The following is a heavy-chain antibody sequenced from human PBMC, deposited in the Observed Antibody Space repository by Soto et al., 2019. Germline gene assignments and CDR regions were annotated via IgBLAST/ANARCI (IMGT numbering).Heavy chain of an antibody. CDR2: INHSGST. J-gene: IGHJ5*02. D-gene: IGHD5-18*01. CDR3: ATIWTRRGYSYGYSHNWFDP. V-gene: IGHV4-34*01. CDR1: GGSFSGYY. Sequence: WETLSLTCAVYGGSFSGYYWSWIRQPPGKGLEWIGEINHSGSTNYNPSLKSRVTISVDTSKNQFSLKLSSVTAADTAVYYCATIWTRRGYSYGYSHNWFDPWGQGTLVTVSS.